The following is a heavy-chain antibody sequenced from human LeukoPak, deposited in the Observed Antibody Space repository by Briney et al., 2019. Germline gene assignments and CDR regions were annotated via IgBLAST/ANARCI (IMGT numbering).Heavy chain of an antibody. CDR1: GFTFSTYS. CDR3: AKDMGIVGATGGAFDI. D-gene: IGHD1-26*01. J-gene: IGHJ3*02. Sequence: AGGSLRLSCAASGFTFSTYSMNWVRQAPGKGLEWVSCISSSSSYIYYADSVKGRFTISRDNAKNSLYLQMNSLRAEDMALYYCAKDMGIVGATGGAFDIWGQGTMVTVSS. V-gene: IGHV3-21*04. CDR2: ISSSSSYI.